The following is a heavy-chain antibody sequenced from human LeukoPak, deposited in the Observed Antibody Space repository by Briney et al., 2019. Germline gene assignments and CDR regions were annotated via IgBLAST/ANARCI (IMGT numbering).Heavy chain of an antibody. J-gene: IGHJ4*02. CDR3: ARVRAGGLAAAGGFDY. Sequence: SETLSLTCTVSGGSISSYYWSWIRQPPGKGLEWIGYIYYSGSTNYNPSLKSRVTISVDTSKNQFSLKLSSVTAADTAVYYCARVRAGGLAAAGGFDYWGQGTLVTVSS. CDR2: IYYSGST. CDR1: GGSISSYY. D-gene: IGHD6-13*01. V-gene: IGHV4-59*01.